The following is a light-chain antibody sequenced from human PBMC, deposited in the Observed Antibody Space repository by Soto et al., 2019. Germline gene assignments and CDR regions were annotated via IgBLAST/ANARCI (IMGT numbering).Light chain of an antibody. CDR2: GAS. CDR1: QSVSSN. J-gene: IGKJ5*01. CDR3: QLFKSYPIT. V-gene: IGKV3-15*01. Sequence: EIVMTQSPATLSVSLVERGTLSCMASQSVSSNLAWYQQKPGQAPRLLIFGASTRATGIPARFSGSGSGTEFTLTISSLQSEDFGTYYCQLFKSYPITFGQGTRLEIK.